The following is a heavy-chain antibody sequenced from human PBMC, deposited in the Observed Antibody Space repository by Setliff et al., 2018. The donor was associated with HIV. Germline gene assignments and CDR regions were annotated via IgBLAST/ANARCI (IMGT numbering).Heavy chain of an antibody. CDR3: ARDPAFGAFDI. CDR1: GFTFSSSW. Sequence: QPGGSLRLSCAASGFTFSSSWMTWVRQAPGRGLEYVAGMNRDGSEKGYADSVKGRFSISRDNAKNSLYLQMSSLRTEDTAVYFCARDPAFGAFDIWGQGTMVTVSS. V-gene: IGHV3-7*04. CDR2: MNRDGSEK. D-gene: IGHD3-10*01. J-gene: IGHJ3*02.